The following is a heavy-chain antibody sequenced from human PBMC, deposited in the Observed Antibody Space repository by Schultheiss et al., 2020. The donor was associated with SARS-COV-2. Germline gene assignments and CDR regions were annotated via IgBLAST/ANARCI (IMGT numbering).Heavy chain of an antibody. Sequence: GGSLRLSCAASGFTFSSYWMHWVRQVPGKGLVWVSRVNPDGNNTNYADSVKGRFTISRDNSKNTLYLQMNSLRAEDTAVYYCARGLYYYGSGRVDVWGQGTTVTVSS. D-gene: IGHD3-10*01. J-gene: IGHJ6*02. CDR3: ARGLYYYGSGRVDV. V-gene: IGHV3-74*01. CDR1: GFTFSSYW. CDR2: VNPDGNNT.